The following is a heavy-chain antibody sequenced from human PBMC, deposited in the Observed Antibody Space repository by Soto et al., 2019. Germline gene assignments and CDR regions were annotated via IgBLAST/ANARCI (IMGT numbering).Heavy chain of an antibody. Sequence: QVQLQESGPGLVKPSQTLSLTCTVSGGSISSGGYYWSWIRQHPGKGLEWIGYIYYSGSTYYNPSLKSRVTISVDTSKNQFSRKLSSVTAADTAVYYYARETPASMTTPYFDYWGQGTLVTVSS. CDR3: ARETPASMTTPYFDY. J-gene: IGHJ4*02. CDR1: GGSISSGGYY. D-gene: IGHD4-17*01. V-gene: IGHV4-31*03. CDR2: IYYSGST.